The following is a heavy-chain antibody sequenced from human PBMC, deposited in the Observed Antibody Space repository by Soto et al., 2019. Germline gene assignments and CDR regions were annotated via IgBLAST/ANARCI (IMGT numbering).Heavy chain of an antibody. J-gene: IGHJ6*02. CDR2: MSYDGSNK. V-gene: IGHV3-30-3*01. CDR3: ASPGVVIYYYDYAMDV. D-gene: IGHD3-3*01. Sequence: QVQLVESGGGVVQPGRSLRLSCAASGFTFSNYAMHWVRQAPGKGLEWVAVMSYDGSNKYYADSVKGRFTISRDNSKNTLYLQMNSLRAEDTAVYYCASPGVVIYYYDYAMDVWGQGTTVTVSS. CDR1: GFTFSNYA.